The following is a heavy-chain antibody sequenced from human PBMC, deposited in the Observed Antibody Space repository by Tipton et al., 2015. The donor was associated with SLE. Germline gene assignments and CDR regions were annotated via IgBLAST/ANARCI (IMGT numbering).Heavy chain of an antibody. V-gene: IGHV4-38-2*02. J-gene: IGHJ4*02. D-gene: IGHD2-15*01. CDR1: GGSISSYY. CDR3: ARKDRGGGGYYFDY. CDR2: IYHSGST. Sequence: LRLSCTVSGGSISSYYWGWIRQPPGKGLEWIGSIYHSGSTYYNPSLKSRVTISVDTSKNQFSLKLSSVTAADTAVYCCARKDRGGGGYYFDYWGQGTLVTVSS.